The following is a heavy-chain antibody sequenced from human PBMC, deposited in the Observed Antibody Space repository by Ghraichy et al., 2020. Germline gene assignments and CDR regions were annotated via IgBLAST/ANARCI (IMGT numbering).Heavy chain of an antibody. V-gene: IGHV1-18*01. CDR3: ARVLEQEMATIGGIDY. CDR2: ISAYNGNT. J-gene: IGHJ4*02. D-gene: IGHD5-24*01. CDR1: GYTFTSYG. Sequence: ASVKVSCKASGYTFTSYGISWVRQAPGQGLEWMGWISAYNGNTNYAQKLQGRVTMTTDTSTSTAYMELRSLRSDDTAVYYCARVLEQEMATIGGIDYWGQGTLVTVSS.